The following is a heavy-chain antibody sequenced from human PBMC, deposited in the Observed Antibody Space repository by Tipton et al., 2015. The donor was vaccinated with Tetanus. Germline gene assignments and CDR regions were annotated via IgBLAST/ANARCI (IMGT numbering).Heavy chain of an antibody. D-gene: IGHD6-25*01. V-gene: IGHV3-48*03. Sequence: MQLVQSGGGLVQPGGSLRLSCAASGFSFSAYEMSWVRQAPGMGLEWVAYISNAGASIYYAESVKGRFTISRDNAKNSVHRQMNSLRAGDTAVYYCARHAFSSGCFDWWGQGTLVTVSS. CDR3: ARHAFSSGCFDW. CDR1: GFSFSAYE. CDR2: ISNAGASI. J-gene: IGHJ4*02.